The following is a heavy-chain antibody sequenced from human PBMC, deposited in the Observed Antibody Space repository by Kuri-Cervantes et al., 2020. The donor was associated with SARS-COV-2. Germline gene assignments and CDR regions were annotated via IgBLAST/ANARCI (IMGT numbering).Heavy chain of an antibody. CDR2: ISSSGSTI. D-gene: IGHD3-16*01. J-gene: IGHJ4*02. V-gene: IGHV3-11*01. CDR3: AKGTFGGVNAKNYFDY. CDR1: GFTFSDYY. Sequence: GESLKISCAASGFTFSDYYMSWIRQAPGKGLEWVSYISSSGSTIYYADSVKGRFTISRDNAKNSLYLQMNSLRAEDTAVYYCAKGTFGGVNAKNYFDYWGQGTLVTVSS.